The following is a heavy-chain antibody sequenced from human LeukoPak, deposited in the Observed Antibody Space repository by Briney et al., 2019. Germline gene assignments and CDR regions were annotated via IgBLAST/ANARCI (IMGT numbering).Heavy chain of an antibody. Sequence: SETLSLTCAVYGGSFSGYYWSWIRQSPGKGLEWIGEINHSGSTNYNPSLKSRVTISVDTSKNQFSLKLSSVTAADTAVYYCARGIAVAGYRRYYFDYWGQGTLVTVSS. CDR1: GGSFSGYY. CDR3: ARGIAVAGYRRYYFDY. J-gene: IGHJ4*02. D-gene: IGHD6-19*01. V-gene: IGHV4-34*01. CDR2: INHSGST.